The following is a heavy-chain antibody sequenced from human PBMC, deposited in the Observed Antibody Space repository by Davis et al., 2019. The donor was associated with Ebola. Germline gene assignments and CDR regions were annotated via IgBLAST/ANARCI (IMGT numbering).Heavy chain of an antibody. D-gene: IGHD3-10*01. Sequence: PSETLSLSCTVSGGSISSSSYYWGWIRQPPGKGLEWIGSIYYSGSTYYNPFLKSRVTISVDTSKNQFSLKLSSVTAADTAVYYCARGNTYYYGSGSYYSYWGQGTLVTVSS. CDR1: GGSISSSSYY. CDR2: IYYSGST. J-gene: IGHJ4*02. V-gene: IGHV4-39*01. CDR3: ARGNTYYYGSGSYYSY.